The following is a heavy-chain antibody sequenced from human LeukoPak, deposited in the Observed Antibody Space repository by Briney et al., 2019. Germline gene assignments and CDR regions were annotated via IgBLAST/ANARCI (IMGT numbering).Heavy chain of an antibody. J-gene: IGHJ4*02. V-gene: IGHV3-48*03. Sequence: GGSLRLSCAASGFTFSSYAMHWVRQAPGKGLEWVSYISSSGSTIYYADSVKGRFTISRDNAKNSLYLQMNSLRAEDTAVYYCSLPGVVAAPFDYWGQGTLVTVSS. D-gene: IGHD2-15*01. CDR3: SLPGVVAAPFDY. CDR2: ISSSGSTI. CDR1: GFTFSSYA.